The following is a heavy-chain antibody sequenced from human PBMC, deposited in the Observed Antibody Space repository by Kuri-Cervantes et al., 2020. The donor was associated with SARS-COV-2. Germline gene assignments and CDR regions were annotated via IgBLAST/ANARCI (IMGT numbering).Heavy chain of an antibody. Sequence: GSLRLSCAVYGGSFSGYYWSWIRQPPGKGLEWIGEINHSGSTNYNPSLKSRVTISVDTSKNQFPLKLSSVTAADTAVYYCARGGYCSGGSCYGDHYYYYYGMDVWGQGTTVTVSS. J-gene: IGHJ6*02. CDR2: INHSGST. CDR1: GGSFSGYY. D-gene: IGHD2-15*01. V-gene: IGHV4-34*01. CDR3: ARGGYCSGGSCYGDHYYYYYGMDV.